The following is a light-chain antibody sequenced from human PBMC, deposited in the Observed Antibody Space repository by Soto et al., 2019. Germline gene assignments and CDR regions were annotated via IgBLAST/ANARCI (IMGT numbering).Light chain of an antibody. CDR1: QSISSY. CDR2: AAS. Sequence: DIQMTQSPSSLSASVGDRVTITCRASQSISSYLNWYQQKPGKAPKLLIYAASSLQSGVPSRFSGSGSGTDFTLTISSPQPEDFATYYCHHSYSTPRTFGQGTKVQIK. V-gene: IGKV1-39*01. CDR3: HHSYSTPRT. J-gene: IGKJ1*01.